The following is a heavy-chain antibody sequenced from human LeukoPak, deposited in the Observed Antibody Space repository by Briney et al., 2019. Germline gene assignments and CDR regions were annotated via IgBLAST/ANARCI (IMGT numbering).Heavy chain of an antibody. V-gene: IGHV3-74*01. CDR1: GFTFSSYW. D-gene: IGHD6-19*01. J-gene: IGHJ4*02. CDR2: INSDGSST. CDR3: ARASVAGTLIGY. Sequence: GGSLRLSCAASGFTFSSYWMHWVRQAPGKGLVWVSRINSDGSSTSYADSVKGRFTIPRDNAKNTLYLQMDSLRAEDTAVYYCARASVAGTLIGYWGQGTLVTVSS.